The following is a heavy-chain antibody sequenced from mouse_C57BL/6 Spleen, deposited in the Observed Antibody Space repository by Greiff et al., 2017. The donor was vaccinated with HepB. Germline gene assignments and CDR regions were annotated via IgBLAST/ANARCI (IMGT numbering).Heavy chain of an antibody. CDR1: GYTFTSYW. J-gene: IGHJ4*01. Sequence: QVQLQQPGAELVMPGASVKLSCKASGYTFTSYWMHWVKQRPGQGLEWIGEIDPSDSYTNYNQKFKGKSTLTVDKSSSTAYMQRSSLTSEDSAVYYCARRLDYYAMDYWGQGTSVTVSS. V-gene: IGHV1-69*01. CDR3: ARRLDYYAMDY. D-gene: IGHD3-2*02. CDR2: IDPSDSYT.